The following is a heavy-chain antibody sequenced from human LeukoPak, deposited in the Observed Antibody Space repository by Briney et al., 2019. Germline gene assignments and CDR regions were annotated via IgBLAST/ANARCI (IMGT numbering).Heavy chain of an antibody. Sequence: ASLKVSCTASAFSFSSFGINWVRQAPGQGLEWMGWINGYNGDTKYAQKFQGRVTITTDESTSTAYMELSSLRGEDTAVYYCASLPVEMANNPLHWGQGTLVTVSS. CDR3: ASLPVEMANNPLH. V-gene: IGHV1-18*01. CDR1: AFSFSSFG. J-gene: IGHJ4*02. D-gene: IGHD5-24*01. CDR2: INGYNGDT.